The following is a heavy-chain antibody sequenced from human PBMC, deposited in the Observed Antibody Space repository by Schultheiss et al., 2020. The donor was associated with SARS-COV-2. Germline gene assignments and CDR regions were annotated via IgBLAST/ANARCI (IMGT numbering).Heavy chain of an antibody. J-gene: IGHJ6*02. Sequence: GGSLRLSCAASGFTFSSYGMHWVRQAPGKGLEWVSYISGSGGTIYYADSLRGRFIISRDNAKISLYLQMNSLRAEDTAIYYCARDNTYYGPMDVWGQGTTVTVSS. V-gene: IGHV3-48*04. D-gene: IGHD3-10*01. CDR1: GFTFSSYG. CDR2: ISGSGGTI. CDR3: ARDNTYYGPMDV.